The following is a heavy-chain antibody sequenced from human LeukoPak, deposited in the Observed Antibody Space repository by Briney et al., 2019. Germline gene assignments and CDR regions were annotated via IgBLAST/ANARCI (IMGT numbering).Heavy chain of an antibody. Sequence: PSETLSLTCTVSGGSISSGDYYWSWFRQPPGKGLEWIGYIYHSGSTYYNPSLKSRVTISVDRSKNQFSLKLSSVTAADTAVYYCARVGWGSSDPLGAFDYWGQGTLVTVSS. D-gene: IGHD7-27*01. CDR3: ARVGWGSSDPLGAFDY. CDR2: IYHSGST. J-gene: IGHJ4*02. V-gene: IGHV4-30-2*01. CDR1: GGSISSGDYY.